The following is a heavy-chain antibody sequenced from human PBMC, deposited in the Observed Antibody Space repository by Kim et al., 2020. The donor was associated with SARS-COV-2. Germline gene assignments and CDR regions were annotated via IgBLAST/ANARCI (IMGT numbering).Heavy chain of an antibody. D-gene: IGHD6-6*01. V-gene: IGHV3-15*01. CDR2: GIT. J-gene: IGHJ4*02. CDR3: TSGSSPFDY. Sequence: GITDYAAPVKDRFTISRDHSKNTLYLQMNSLKTEDPAVYYCTSGSSPFDYWGQGTLVTVSS.